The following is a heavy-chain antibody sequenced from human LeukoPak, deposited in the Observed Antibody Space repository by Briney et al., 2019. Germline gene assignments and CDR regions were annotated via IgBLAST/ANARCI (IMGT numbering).Heavy chain of an antibody. CDR1: GFIFGDFY. J-gene: IGHJ4*02. Sequence: GGSLRLSCVGSGFIFGDFYMNWIRQAPGKGLEWISFITSSGDSIYYADSVKGRFTVFRDNAKNSLYLQMNSLRAEDTAVYFCARDPVYSDKWGQGTLVSVSS. CDR3: ARDPVYSDK. D-gene: IGHD2-8*01. CDR2: ITSSGDSI. V-gene: IGHV3-11*01.